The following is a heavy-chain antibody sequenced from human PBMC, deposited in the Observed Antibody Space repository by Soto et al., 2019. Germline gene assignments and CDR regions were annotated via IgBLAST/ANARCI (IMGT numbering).Heavy chain of an antibody. J-gene: IGHJ6*02. CDR3: AXDGGDYVGYYYYYGMDV. V-gene: IGHV3-23*01. CDR1: GFTFSSYA. D-gene: IGHD4-17*01. CDR2: ISGSGGST. Sequence: PGGSLRLSCAASGFTFSSYAMSWVRQAPGKGLEWVSAISGSGGSTYYADSVKGRFTISRDNSKNTLYLQMNSLRAEDTAVYYCAXDGGDYVGYYYYYGMDVWGQGTTVTVSS.